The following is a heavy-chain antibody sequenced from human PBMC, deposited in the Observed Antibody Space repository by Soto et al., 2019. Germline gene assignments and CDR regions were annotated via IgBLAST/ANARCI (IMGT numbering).Heavy chain of an antibody. Sequence: SETLSLTCTVSGGSISSYYWSWIRQPPGKGLEWIGYIYYSGSTNYNPSLKSRVTISVDTSKNQFSLKLSSVTAADTAVYYCARENRAAAINWFDPWGQGTLVTVS. J-gene: IGHJ5*02. D-gene: IGHD6-13*01. CDR2: IYYSGST. V-gene: IGHV4-59*01. CDR3: ARENRAAAINWFDP. CDR1: GGSISSYY.